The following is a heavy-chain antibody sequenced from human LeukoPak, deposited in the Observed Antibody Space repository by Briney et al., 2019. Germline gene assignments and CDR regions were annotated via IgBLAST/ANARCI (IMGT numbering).Heavy chain of an antibody. CDR1: GFTLSSYE. V-gene: IGHV3-23*01. J-gene: IGHJ4*02. Sequence: PGGSLRLSCVASGFTLSSYEMNWVRQAPGKGLEWVSAISGSGGSTYYADSVKGRFTISRDNSKNTLYLQMNSLRAEDTAVYYCARKYSGFDYWGQGTLVTVSS. CDR3: ARKYSGFDY. CDR2: ISGSGGST. D-gene: IGHD5-12*01.